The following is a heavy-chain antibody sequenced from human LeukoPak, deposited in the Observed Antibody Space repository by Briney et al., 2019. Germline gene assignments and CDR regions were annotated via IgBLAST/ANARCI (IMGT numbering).Heavy chain of an antibody. CDR2: ITPSSSAI. D-gene: IGHD1-26*01. CDR1: GFTFSSYS. CDR3: ARGRVGATLYYFDY. V-gene: IGHV3-48*02. J-gene: IGHJ4*02. Sequence: GGSLRLSCAASGFTFSSYSMNWVRQAPGKGLEWVSYITPSSSAIYYADSVKGRFAISRDNAKNSLYLQMNSLRDEDTAVYYCARGRVGATLYYFDYWGQGTLVTVSS.